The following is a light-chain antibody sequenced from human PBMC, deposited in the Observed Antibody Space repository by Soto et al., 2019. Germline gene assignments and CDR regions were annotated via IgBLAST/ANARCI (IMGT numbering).Light chain of an antibody. CDR1: SGHSRYA. J-gene: IGLJ3*02. Sequence: QLVLTQSPSASASLGASVKLTCTLSSGHSRYAIAWHQQQPETGPRYLMKVNSDGSHNKGDGIPDRFSGSSSGAERYLTISSLQSEDEADYYCQTWGTGIRVFGGGTKLTVL. V-gene: IGLV4-69*01. CDR3: QTWGTGIRV. CDR2: VNSDGSH.